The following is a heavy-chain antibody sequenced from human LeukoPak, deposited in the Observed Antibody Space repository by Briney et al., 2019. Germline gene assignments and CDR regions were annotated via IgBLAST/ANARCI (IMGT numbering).Heavy chain of an antibody. Sequence: SVKVSCKASGGTFSSYAISWVRQAPGQGLEWMGGIIPIFGTANYAQKFQGRVTITADESTSTAYMELSSLRSEDTAVYYCARDLPLNRWDSSGYASLPSLSIWGQGTLVTVSS. V-gene: IGHV1-69*13. D-gene: IGHD3-22*01. J-gene: IGHJ4*02. CDR2: IIPIFGTA. CDR1: GGTFSSYA. CDR3: ARDLPLNRWDSSGYASLPSLSI.